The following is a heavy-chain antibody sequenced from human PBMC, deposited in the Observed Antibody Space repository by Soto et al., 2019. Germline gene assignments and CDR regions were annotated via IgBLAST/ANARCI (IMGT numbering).Heavy chain of an antibody. V-gene: IGHV4-59*01. CDR3: ATTVSTGRFDY. CDR1: GASISRYY. CDR2: IYYTGST. Sequence: QVQLRESGPGLVQPSGTLYLTCTVTGASISRYYWSWIRQPPGKGLEWIGYIYYTGSTDCSPSLKNRVTMSVDTSKNQFSLKLSSVTAADTAVYYCATTVSTGRFDYWGQGTLVTVSS. D-gene: IGHD3-9*01. J-gene: IGHJ4*02.